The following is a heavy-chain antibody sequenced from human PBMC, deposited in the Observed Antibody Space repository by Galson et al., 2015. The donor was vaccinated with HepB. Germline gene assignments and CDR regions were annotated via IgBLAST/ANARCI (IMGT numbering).Heavy chain of an antibody. CDR2: ISGSSATI. Sequence: SLRLSCAASGFTFSSYSMNWVRQAPGKGLEWVPYISGSSATIYFADSVKGRFTISRDNAKNSLYLQMNSLRAADTAVYYCARDRGGSGSYLSYFYDMDVWGQGTTVIVSS. CDR1: GFTFSSYS. D-gene: IGHD3-10*01. CDR3: ARDRGGSGSYLSYFYDMDV. J-gene: IGHJ6*02. V-gene: IGHV3-48*04.